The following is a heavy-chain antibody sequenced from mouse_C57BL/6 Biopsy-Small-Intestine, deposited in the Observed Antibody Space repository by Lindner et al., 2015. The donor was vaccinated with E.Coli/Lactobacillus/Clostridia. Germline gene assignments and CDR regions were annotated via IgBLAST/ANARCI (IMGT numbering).Heavy chain of an antibody. CDR1: GYTFTDYN. CDR3: ARGLGGAWFAY. Sequence: VQLQESGPELVKPGASVKMSCKASGYTFTDYNMHWVKQSHGKSLEWIGYINPNNGGTSYNQKFKGKATLTVNKSSSTAYMELRSLTSEDSAVYYCARGLGGAWFAYWGQGTLVTVSA. CDR2: INPNNGGT. V-gene: IGHV1-22*01. D-gene: IGHD4-1*01. J-gene: IGHJ3*01.